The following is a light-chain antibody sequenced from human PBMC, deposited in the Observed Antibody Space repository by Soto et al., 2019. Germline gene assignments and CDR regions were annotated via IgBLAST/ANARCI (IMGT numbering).Light chain of an antibody. CDR1: SSDIGKYNL. CDR2: EVS. V-gene: IGLV2-23*02. J-gene: IGLJ2*01. Sequence: QSALTQPASVSGSPGQSITISCTGSSSDIGKYNLVSWYQQQSGNAPKLLLYEVSRRPSGVPTRFTGSKSGNTASLTISSLQPEDEADYYCYSNVGVGTFIFGGGTKVTVL. CDR3: YSNVGVGTFI.